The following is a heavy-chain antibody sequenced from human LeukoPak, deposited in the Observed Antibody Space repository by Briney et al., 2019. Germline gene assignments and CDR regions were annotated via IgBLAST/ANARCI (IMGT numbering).Heavy chain of an antibody. J-gene: IGHJ5*02. CDR3: AKEVKAATNWFDP. CDR1: GFPFSSYA. D-gene: IGHD6-25*01. Sequence: PGGSLRLSCAASGFPFSSYAMSWVRPAPGKGLEWVSAISFSGTNTYYADSVKGRFTISRDNSKNTLFLQMNSLRAEDTAVYFCAKEVKAATNWFDPWGQGTLVTVSS. CDR2: ISFSGTNT. V-gene: IGHV3-23*01.